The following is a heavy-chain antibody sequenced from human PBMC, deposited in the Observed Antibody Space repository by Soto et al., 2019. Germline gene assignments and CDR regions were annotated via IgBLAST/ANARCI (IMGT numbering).Heavy chain of an antibody. V-gene: IGHV1-18*01. Sequence: QGQLVQSGPEVKKPGASVKVSCKASGYTFTRYGISWVRRAPGQGLEWMGWISGYNGDTNYAQKVQGRGTMTIDTSTSTAYMELRSLTSDDTAIYYCAKNGQLPYYYYCMDVWGQGTTVTVSS. CDR2: ISGYNGDT. D-gene: IGHD1-1*01. J-gene: IGHJ6*02. CDR3: AKNGQLPYYYYCMDV. CDR1: GYTFTRYG.